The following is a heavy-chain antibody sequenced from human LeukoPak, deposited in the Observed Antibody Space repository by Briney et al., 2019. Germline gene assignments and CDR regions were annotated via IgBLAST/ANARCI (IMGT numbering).Heavy chain of an antibody. CDR2: IQQDGSEK. Sequence: GESLRLSCAASGFTFGDYWMSWVRQALGKGLEWVANIQQDGSEKYYVDSVKGRFTISRDNAKKSLFLQVSSLRGEDTAVYYCARDRGFSYGIDFWGQGTLVTVSS. CDR1: GFTFGDYW. V-gene: IGHV3-7*04. CDR3: ARDRGFSYGIDF. D-gene: IGHD5-18*01. J-gene: IGHJ4*02.